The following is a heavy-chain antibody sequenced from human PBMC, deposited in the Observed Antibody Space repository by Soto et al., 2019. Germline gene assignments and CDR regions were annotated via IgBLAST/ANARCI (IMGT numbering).Heavy chain of an antibody. CDR1: GGSVSSVNYY. V-gene: IGHV4-61*01. J-gene: IGHJ4*02. Sequence: QVQLQESGPGLVKPSETLSLTCTVSGGSVSSVNYYWSWIRQPPGKGLEWIGYIYYSGSTNYNPSLKGRVTISLDTAQNQFSLKVSSVTGADTAVYYLARNVGRSVVKDYWGQGTLVTVSS. CDR2: IYYSGST. D-gene: IGHD2-15*01. CDR3: ARNVGRSVVKDY.